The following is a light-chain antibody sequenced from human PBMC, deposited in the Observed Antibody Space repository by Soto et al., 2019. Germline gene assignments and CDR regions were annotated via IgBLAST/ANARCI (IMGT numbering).Light chain of an antibody. Sequence: DIQMTQSPSSLSASVGDRVTITCRASQSIKNDLGWYQQKPGKAPKRLIYTASSLKSGVPSRFSGSGSGTEFTLTISILEPEDFAIYYCVQYNSFPFTFGPGTRVDI. CDR3: VQYNSFPFT. CDR2: TAS. V-gene: IGKV1-17*01. CDR1: QSIKND. J-gene: IGKJ3*01.